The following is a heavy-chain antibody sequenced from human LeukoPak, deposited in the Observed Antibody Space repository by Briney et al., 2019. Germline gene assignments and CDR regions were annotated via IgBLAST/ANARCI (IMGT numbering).Heavy chain of an antibody. CDR3: AKVSWGSGSLDDY. D-gene: IGHD3-10*01. CDR1: GFTFRSYA. Sequence: LPAGSLRLSCAASGFTFRSYAMSWVRQAPGKGLEWVSATSGNGDRTYYADTAKGRFTISSDNSKSTVYLQMNSLRAEDTAVYYCAKVSWGSGSLDDYWGQGTLATVSS. J-gene: IGHJ4*02. V-gene: IGHV3-23*01. CDR2: TSGNGDRT.